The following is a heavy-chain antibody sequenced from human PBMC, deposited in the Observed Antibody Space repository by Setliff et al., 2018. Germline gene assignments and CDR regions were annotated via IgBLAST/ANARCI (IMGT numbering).Heavy chain of an antibody. J-gene: IGHJ4*02. D-gene: IGHD5-12*01. Sequence: ASVKVSCKTSGYAFITLGMSWVRQAPGQGLEWLGWMSPVYGIANYARKFQGRVTLTADTSTTTAYLELTSLRYDDTAVYYCVRGPGPSVVVAIPFDHWGQGSLVTVSS. CDR3: VRGPGPSVVVAIPFDH. V-gene: IGHV1-18*01. CDR1: GYAFITLG. CDR2: MSPVYGIA.